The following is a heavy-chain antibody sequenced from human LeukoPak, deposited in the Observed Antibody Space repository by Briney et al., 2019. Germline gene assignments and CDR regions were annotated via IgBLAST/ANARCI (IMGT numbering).Heavy chain of an antibody. CDR1: GFTFSSYG. CDR2: IWYDGSNK. CDR3: VKDASQFGSGWNWFDP. Sequence: PGRSLRLSCAASGFTFSSYGMHWVRQAPGKGLEWVAVIWYDGSNKFYADSVKGRFTISRDNAKNTVYLQMSSLRAEDTAVYYCVKDASQFGSGWNWFDPWGQGTLVTVSS. V-gene: IGHV3-33*06. D-gene: IGHD6-19*01. J-gene: IGHJ5*02.